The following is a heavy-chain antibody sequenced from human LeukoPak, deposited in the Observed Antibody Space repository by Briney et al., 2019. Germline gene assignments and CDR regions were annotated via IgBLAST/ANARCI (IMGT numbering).Heavy chain of an antibody. V-gene: IGHV1-2*02. CDR2: INPNSGGT. CDR3: ARVRTIFGVVIHYYYYGMDV. CDR1: GYTFTGYY. D-gene: IGHD3-3*01. J-gene: IGHJ6*02. Sequence: ASVKVSCKASGYTFTGYYMHWVRQAPGQGLEWMGWINPNSGGTNYAQKFQGRVTMTRDTSISTAHMELSRLRSDDTAVYYCARVRTIFGVVIHYYYYGMDVWGQGTTVTVSS.